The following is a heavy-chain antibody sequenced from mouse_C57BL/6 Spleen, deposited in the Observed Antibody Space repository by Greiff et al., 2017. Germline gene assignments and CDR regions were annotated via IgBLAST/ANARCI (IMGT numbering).Heavy chain of an antibody. D-gene: IGHD1-1*01. J-gene: IGHJ2*01. CDR1: GYTFTSSG. CDR2: IYPRSGNT. Sequence: QVQLQQSGAELARPGASVKLSCKASGYTFTSSGISWVKQRTGQGLEWIGEIYPRSGNTYYNEKFKGKATLTAYKSSSTAYMELRSLRSEDSEVYFCARSETTVVADYWGQGTTLTVSS. CDR3: ARSETTVVADY. V-gene: IGHV1-81*01.